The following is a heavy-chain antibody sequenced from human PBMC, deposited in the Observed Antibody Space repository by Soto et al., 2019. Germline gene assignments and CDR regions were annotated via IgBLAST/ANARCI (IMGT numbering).Heavy chain of an antibody. CDR2: ISYDGNNK. CDR1: GFTFTSYA. D-gene: IGHD3-3*01. Sequence: GGSLRLSCAASGFTFTSYALHWVLQAPCKGLEWVAVISYDGNNKYLADSVKGRLSISRDNSKDTLYLQMNSLRVEDTAVYYCARARFWSGSYSFYALDVWGQGTTVTVSS. V-gene: IGHV3-30-3*01. J-gene: IGHJ6*02. CDR3: ARARFWSGSYSFYALDV.